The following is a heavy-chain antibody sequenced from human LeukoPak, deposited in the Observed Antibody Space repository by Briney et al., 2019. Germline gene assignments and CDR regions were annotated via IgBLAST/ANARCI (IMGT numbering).Heavy chain of an antibody. CDR1: GYTFTIYD. D-gene: IGHD3-10*01. J-gene: IGHJ4*02. Sequence: ASVKVSCKASGYTFTIYDINWVRQATGQGLEWMGWMNPNSGNTGYAQKFQGRVTMTRNTSISTAYMELSSLRSEDTAVYYCARGHSPTMVRGVIIPPGDYWGQGTLVTVSS. CDR3: ARGHSPTMVRGVIIPPGDY. V-gene: IGHV1-8*01. CDR2: MNPNSGNT.